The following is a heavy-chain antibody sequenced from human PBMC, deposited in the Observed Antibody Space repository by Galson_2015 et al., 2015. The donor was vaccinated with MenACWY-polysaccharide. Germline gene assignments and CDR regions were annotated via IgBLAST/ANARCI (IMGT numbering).Heavy chain of an antibody. V-gene: IGHV3-9*01. Sequence: SLRLSCAASGFTFDDYAMHWVRQAPGKGLEWVSGISWDSGNIGYADSVKGRFTISRDNAKNSLYLQMNSLRPEDTALYYCAKAAVRGEPDYWGQGTLATVSS. J-gene: IGHJ4*02. CDR2: ISWDSGNI. CDR3: AKAAVRGEPDY. D-gene: IGHD3-10*01. CDR1: GFTFDDYA.